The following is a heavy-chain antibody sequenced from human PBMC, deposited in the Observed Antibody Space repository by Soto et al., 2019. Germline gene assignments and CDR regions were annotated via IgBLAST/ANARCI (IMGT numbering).Heavy chain of an antibody. J-gene: IGHJ6*03. V-gene: IGHV4-39*07. CDR1: GGSISSSSYY. CDR3: AGGGSRVVATRRLMDV. Sequence: SETLSLTCTVSGGSISSSSYYWGWIRQPPGKGLEWIGSIHYSGSTYYNPALKSRVAISIDTPNYQFSLQLSSVTVADTAFYYCAGGGSRVVATRRLMDVWGKGTTVTVSS. CDR2: IHYSGST. D-gene: IGHD2-2*01.